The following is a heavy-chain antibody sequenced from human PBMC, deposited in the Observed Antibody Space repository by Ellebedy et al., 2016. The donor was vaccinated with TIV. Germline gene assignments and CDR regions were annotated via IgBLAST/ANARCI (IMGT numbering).Heavy chain of an antibody. Sequence: GESLKISCAASGFTFSSYAMSWVRQAPGKVLECVSAISGSGGSTSYADSVKGRFTISRDNSKNTLYLQMNSLRAEDTAVYYCARVDGHKLLYGMDVWGQGTTVTDSS. CDR3: ARVDGHKLLYGMDV. CDR2: ISGSGGST. CDR1: GFTFSSYA. D-gene: IGHD5-24*01. J-gene: IGHJ6*02. V-gene: IGHV3-23*01.